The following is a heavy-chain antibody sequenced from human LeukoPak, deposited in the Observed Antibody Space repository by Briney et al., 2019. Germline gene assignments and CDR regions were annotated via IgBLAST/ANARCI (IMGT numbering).Heavy chain of an antibody. CDR3: ARDGHDYVDYFFDY. Sequence: PGGSLRLSCAASGFTFSSYAMSWVRQAPGKGLEWVSSISGSGGSTYYADSVKGRFTISRDNTKNSLYLQMNSLRAEDTAVYYCARDGHDYVDYFFDYWGQGTLVTVSS. CDR2: ISGSGGST. J-gene: IGHJ4*02. D-gene: IGHD4-17*01. CDR1: GFTFSSYA. V-gene: IGHV3-23*01.